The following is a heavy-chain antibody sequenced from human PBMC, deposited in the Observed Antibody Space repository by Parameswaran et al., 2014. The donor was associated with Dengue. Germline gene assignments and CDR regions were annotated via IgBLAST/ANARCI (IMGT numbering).Heavy chain of an antibody. CDR3: ASPKVVDTAMAPPWYYYYGMDV. J-gene: IGHJ6*02. CDR2: IYYSGST. Sequence: VRQAPGKGLEWIGSIYYSGSTYYNPSLKSRVTISVDTSKNQFSLKLSSVTAADTAVYYCASPKVVDTAMAPPWYYYYGMDVWGQGTTVTVSS. V-gene: IGHV4-39*01. D-gene: IGHD5-18*01.